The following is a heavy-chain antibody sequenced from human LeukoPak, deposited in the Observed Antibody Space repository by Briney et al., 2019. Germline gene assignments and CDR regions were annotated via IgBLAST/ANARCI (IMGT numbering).Heavy chain of an antibody. J-gene: IGHJ1*01. D-gene: IGHD6-13*01. CDR3: ARYHSSRPEYFQH. CDR2: IYYSGST. V-gene: IGHV4-39*07. CDR1: GGSISSSSYY. Sequence: SETLSLTCTVSGGSISSSSYYWGWIRQPPGKGLEWIGSIYYSGSTYYNPSLKSRVTISVDTSKNQFSLKLSSVTAADTAVYYCARYHSSRPEYFQHWGQGTLVTVSS.